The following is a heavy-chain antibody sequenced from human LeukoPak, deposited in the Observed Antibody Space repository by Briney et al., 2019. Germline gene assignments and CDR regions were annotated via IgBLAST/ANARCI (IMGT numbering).Heavy chain of an antibody. J-gene: IGHJ5*02. D-gene: IGHD3-10*01. V-gene: IGHV1-69*04. CDR3: ARDRVTMVRGVQNWFDP. CDR2: IIPILGIA. CDR1: GGTFSSYA. Sequence: SVKVSCKASGGTFSSYAISWVRQAPGQGLEWMGRIIPILGIADYAQKFQGRVTITADKSTSTAYMELSSLRSEDTAVYYCARDRVTMVRGVQNWFDPWGQGTLVTVSS.